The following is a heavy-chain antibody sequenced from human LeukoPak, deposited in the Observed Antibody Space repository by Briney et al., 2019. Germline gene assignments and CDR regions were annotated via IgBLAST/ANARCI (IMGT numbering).Heavy chain of an antibody. CDR1: GFTFSHYG. CDR3: ARDAQRGFDYSNSLQY. J-gene: IGHJ4*02. D-gene: IGHD4-11*01. Sequence: GGSLRLSCATSGFTFSHYGMHWVRQAPGKGLEWVAVIWSDGTNQFYADSVKGRFTISRDSSKTVYLQMNSLRVEDTAVYFRARDAQRGFDYSNSLQYWGQGTLVTVSS. V-gene: IGHV3-33*01. CDR2: IWSDGTNQ.